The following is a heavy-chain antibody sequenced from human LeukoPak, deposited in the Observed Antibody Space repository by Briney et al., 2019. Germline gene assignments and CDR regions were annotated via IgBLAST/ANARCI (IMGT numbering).Heavy chain of an antibody. CDR2: IRSDGSNK. Sequence: GGSLRLSCAGSGFSFSSYGMHWVRQAPGKGLEWMAFIRSDGSNKYYADSVKGRFTISRDNAKNSLYLQMNSLRAEDTAVYFCAGHYDSSGYRVDVFDIWGQGTMVTVSS. V-gene: IGHV3-30*02. CDR3: AGHYDSSGYRVDVFDI. CDR1: GFSFSSYG. J-gene: IGHJ3*02. D-gene: IGHD3-22*01.